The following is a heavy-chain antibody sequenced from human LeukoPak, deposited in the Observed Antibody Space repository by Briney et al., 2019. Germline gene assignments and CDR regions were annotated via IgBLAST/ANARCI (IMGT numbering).Heavy chain of an antibody. V-gene: IGHV4-39*02. CDR3: ARESYSSSYLFDF. Sequence: SETLSLTCTVSYGSISSSSYYWGWIRQPPGKGLEWIGSIYYSGSTYYNPSLKSRVTISVDTSKNQFSLKLSSVTAADTAVYYCARESYSSSYLFDFWGQGTLVTVSS. CDR2: IYYSGST. J-gene: IGHJ4*02. CDR1: YGSISSSSYY. D-gene: IGHD6-6*01.